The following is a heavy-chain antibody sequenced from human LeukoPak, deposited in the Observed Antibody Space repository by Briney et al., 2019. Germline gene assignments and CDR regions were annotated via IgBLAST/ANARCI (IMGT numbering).Heavy chain of an antibody. J-gene: IGHJ4*02. CDR2: IYYSGST. D-gene: IGHD6-13*01. Sequence: SETLSLTCTVSGGSISSGGYYWSWIRQHPGKGLEWIGYIYYSGSTYYNPSLKSRVTISADTSKNQFSLKLSSVTAADTAVYFCARARSAAGNFDFWGQGTLVTVSS. CDR3: ARARSAAGNFDF. CDR1: GGSISSGGYY. V-gene: IGHV4-31*03.